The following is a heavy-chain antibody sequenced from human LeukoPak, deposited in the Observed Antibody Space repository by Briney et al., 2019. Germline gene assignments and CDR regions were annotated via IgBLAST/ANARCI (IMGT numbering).Heavy chain of an antibody. CDR2: ISAYNGNA. CDR3: ARDPGTGPYFDDAFDI. CDR1: GYTFTSYG. J-gene: IGHJ3*02. V-gene: IGHV1-18*01. Sequence: ASVKVSCKASGYTFTSYGISWVRQTPGQGLEWMGWISAYNGNANYAQKLQGRVTMTTDTSTSTAYMELRSLRSDDTAVYYCARDPGTGPYFDDAFDIWGQGTMVTVSS. D-gene: IGHD3/OR15-3a*01.